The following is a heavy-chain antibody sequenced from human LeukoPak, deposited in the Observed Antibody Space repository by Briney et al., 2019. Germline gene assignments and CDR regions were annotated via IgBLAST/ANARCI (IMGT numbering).Heavy chain of an antibody. J-gene: IGHJ4*02. V-gene: IGHV3-23*01. CDR1: GFTFSSYA. CDR2: ISTSGSTT. Sequence: GGSLRLSCEASGFTFSSYAMSWVRQAPGKGLEWVSAISTSGSTTYYADSVRGRFTISRDNSKNTLCLQMNSLRVEDTAVYYCAMIPEMATITVDYWGQGTLVTVSS. D-gene: IGHD5-24*01. CDR3: AMIPEMATITVDY.